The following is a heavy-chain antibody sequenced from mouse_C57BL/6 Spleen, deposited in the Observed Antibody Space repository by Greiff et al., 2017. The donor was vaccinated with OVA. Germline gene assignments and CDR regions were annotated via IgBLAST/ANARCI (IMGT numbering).Heavy chain of an antibody. Sequence: QVQLQQSGAELVKPGASVKMSCKASGYTFTSYWMNWVKQRPGQGLEWIGDINPSSGSTKYNQKFKNKATLTVDTSSSTAYMQLSSLTYEDSSVYYFARTTFTTLVYYDGIAYWGQGTSVTVSA. CDR2: INPSSGST. V-gene: IGHV1-7*01. CDR1: GYTFTSYW. CDR3: ARTTFTTLVYYDGIAY. D-gene: IGHD1-1*01. J-gene: IGHJ4*01.